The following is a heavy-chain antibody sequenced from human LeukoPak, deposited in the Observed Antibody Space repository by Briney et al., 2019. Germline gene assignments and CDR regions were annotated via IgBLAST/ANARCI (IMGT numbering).Heavy chain of an antibody. D-gene: IGHD4-17*01. J-gene: IGHJ4*02. CDR2: ISSSSGYI. Sequence: GGSLRLSCAASGFTFSSYSMNWVRQAPGKGLEWVSSISSSSGYIYYADSVKGRFTISRDNAKNSLYLQMNSLRAEDTAVYYCARGYEGYGDYSFDYWGQGTLVTVSS. CDR1: GFTFSSYS. V-gene: IGHV3-21*01. CDR3: ARGYEGYGDYSFDY.